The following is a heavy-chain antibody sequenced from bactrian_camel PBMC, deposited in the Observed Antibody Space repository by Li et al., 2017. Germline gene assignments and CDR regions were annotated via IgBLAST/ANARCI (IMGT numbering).Heavy chain of an antibody. Sequence: HVQLVESGGGSVQAGETLTLACTVSGLDVLDNDMGWFRQAPGKEREEVAVIFVNTGAALYADPVKGRFTISRHNTKNTVYLQMDSLIPEDTAMYYCAADFFEYQTPGKVLRGDSYNYWGQGTQVTVS. CDR3: AADFFEYQTPGKVLRGDSYNY. D-gene: IGHD5*01. CDR2: IFVNTGAA. J-gene: IGHJ4*01. CDR1: GLDVLDND. V-gene: IGHV3S63*01.